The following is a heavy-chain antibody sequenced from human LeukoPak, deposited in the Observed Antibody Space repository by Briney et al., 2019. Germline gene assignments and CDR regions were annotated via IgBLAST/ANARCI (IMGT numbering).Heavy chain of an antibody. V-gene: IGHV4-39*07. CDR1: GGSISSSSYY. J-gene: IGHJ4*02. CDR2: IYYSGST. CDR3: ARLHYYDSSAPGPNFDY. D-gene: IGHD3-22*01. Sequence: PSETLSLTCTVSGGSISSSSYYWGWIRQPPGKGLEWIGSIYYSGSTYYNPSLKSRVTISVDTSKNQFSLKLSSVTAADTAVYYCARLHYYDSSAPGPNFDYWGQGTLVTVSS.